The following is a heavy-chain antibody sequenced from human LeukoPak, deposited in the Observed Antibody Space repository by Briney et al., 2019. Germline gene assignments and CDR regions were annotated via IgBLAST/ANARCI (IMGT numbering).Heavy chain of an antibody. CDR1: GFTFSSYA. Sequence: GRSLRLSCAASGFTFSSYAMHWVRQAPGKGLEWVAVISYDGSNKYYADSVKGRFTISRDNSKNTLYLQMNSLRAEDTAVYYCARLRFLESPSSDYWGQGTLVTVSS. J-gene: IGHJ4*02. CDR2: ISYDGSNK. V-gene: IGHV3-30-3*01. CDR3: ARLRFLESPSSDY. D-gene: IGHD3-3*01.